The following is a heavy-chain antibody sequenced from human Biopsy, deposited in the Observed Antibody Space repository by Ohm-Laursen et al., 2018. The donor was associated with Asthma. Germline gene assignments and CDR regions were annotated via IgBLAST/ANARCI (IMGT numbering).Heavy chain of an antibody. CDR3: AKDTEGRYDFWSGLSYNYYGMDV. V-gene: IGHV3-30*18. J-gene: IGHJ6*02. Sequence: SLRLSCSASGFTFSSYGMYWVRQAPGKGLEWVAVISYDGSNKYYADSVKGRFTISRDNSKNTLYLQMNSLRAEDTTVYYCAKDTEGRYDFWSGLSYNYYGMDVWGQGTTVTVSS. CDR1: GFTFSSYG. CDR2: ISYDGSNK. D-gene: IGHD3-3*01.